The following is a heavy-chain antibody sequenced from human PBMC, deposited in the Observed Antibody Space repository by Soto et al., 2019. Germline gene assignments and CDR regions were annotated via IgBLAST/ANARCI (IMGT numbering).Heavy chain of an antibody. V-gene: IGHV5-51*01. J-gene: IGHJ3*02. CDR3: AAGYKTGLDAFDI. Sequence: GESLKISCQGSGYTFTNHWIGWVRQMPGKGLEWMGIIYPGDSDTRYSPSFQGQVTLSADKSISTAYLQWSSLKASDTATYYCAAGYKTGLDAFDIWGQGTLVTVSS. CDR2: IYPGDSDT. D-gene: IGHD1-20*01. CDR1: GYTFTNHW.